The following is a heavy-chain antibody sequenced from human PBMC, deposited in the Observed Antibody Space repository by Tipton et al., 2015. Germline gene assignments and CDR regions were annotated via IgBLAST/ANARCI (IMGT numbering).Heavy chain of an antibody. CDR3: ARGGATTMGRADY. D-gene: IGHD1-1*01. V-gene: IGHV3-21*01. CDR2: IGYNHFV. CDR1: GFSVRSND. J-gene: IGHJ4*02. Sequence: SLRLSCAASGFSVRSNDMNWVRQAPGQGLERVSSIGYNHFVDYADSVKGRFAISRDNAKNSLYLQMNSLRAEDTAVYYCARGGATTMGRADYWGRGALVTVSS.